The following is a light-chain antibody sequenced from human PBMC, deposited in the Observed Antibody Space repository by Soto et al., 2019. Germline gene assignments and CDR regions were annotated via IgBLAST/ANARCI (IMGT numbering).Light chain of an antibody. J-gene: IGKJ4*01. CDR3: QQYMHSPLT. V-gene: IGKV3D-15*01. CDR1: QNVGRD. Sequence: EIVMTQSPASLSVSPGERATLSCRAAQNVGRDLAWYQQKPGQAPRLLIYGASTRATGIPARFTGSGSGTEFPLTISRGQSADYAVYHCQQYMHSPLTCGIGTKG. CDR2: GAS.